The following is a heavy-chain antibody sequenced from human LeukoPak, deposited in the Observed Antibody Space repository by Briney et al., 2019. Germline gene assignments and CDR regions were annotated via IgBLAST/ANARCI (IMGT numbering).Heavy chain of an antibody. Sequence: SETLSLTCAVSGGSISSGGYSWSWIRQPPGKGLEWIGYINYSGSTNYNPSLKSRVTISVDTSKNEFSLNLSSVTAADTAVYYCGRGGSSSELSRFDYWGQGILVTVSS. CDR2: INYSGST. V-gene: IGHV4-61*08. J-gene: IGHJ4*02. D-gene: IGHD6-6*01. CDR3: GRGGSSSELSRFDY. CDR1: GGSISSGGYS.